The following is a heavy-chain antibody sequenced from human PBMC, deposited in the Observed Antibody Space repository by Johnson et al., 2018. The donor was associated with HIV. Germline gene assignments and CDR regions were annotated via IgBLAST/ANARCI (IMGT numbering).Heavy chain of an antibody. J-gene: IGHJ3*02. V-gene: IGHV3-43*01. CDR2: ISWAGGST. D-gene: IGHD6-19*01. CDR1: GFTFDDYT. CDR3: AKGAVAGINDAFDI. Sequence: HLVESGGGFIQAGRSLRLSCAASGFTFDDYTMHWVRQAPGKGLEWVSLISWAGGSTYYADSVKGRCTISRDNSKNSLYLQMNSLRTEDTALYYCAKGAVAGINDAFDIWGKGTMVTVSS.